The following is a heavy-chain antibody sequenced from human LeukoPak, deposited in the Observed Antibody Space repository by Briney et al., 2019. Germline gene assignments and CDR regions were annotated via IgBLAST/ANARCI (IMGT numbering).Heavy chain of an antibody. Sequence: GGSLRLSCAASGFAFSSYGMHWVRQAPGKGLGWGAFIRYDGSNLYYADSVKGRFTISRDISKNTLYLQMNSLRPEDTAVYYCASGGFSYYFDYWGQGTLVTVSS. CDR2: IRYDGSNL. V-gene: IGHV3-30*02. D-gene: IGHD3-16*01. CDR3: ASGGFSYYFDY. CDR1: GFAFSSYG. J-gene: IGHJ4*02.